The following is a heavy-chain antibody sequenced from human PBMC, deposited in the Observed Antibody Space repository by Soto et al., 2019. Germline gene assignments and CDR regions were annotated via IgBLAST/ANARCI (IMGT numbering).Heavy chain of an antibody. CDR2: IYYSGST. V-gene: IGHV4-59*01. CDR1: GGSISSYY. J-gene: IGHJ6*03. D-gene: IGHD6-19*01. Sequence: PSETLSLTCTVSGGSISSYYWSWIRQPPGKGLEWIGYIYYSGSTNYNPSLKSRVTISVDTSKNQFSLKLSSVTAADTAVYYCAAVPNYYYYYMDVWGKGTTVTVSS. CDR3: AAVPNYYYYYMDV.